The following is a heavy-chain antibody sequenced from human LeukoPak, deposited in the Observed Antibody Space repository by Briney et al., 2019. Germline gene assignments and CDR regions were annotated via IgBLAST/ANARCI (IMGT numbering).Heavy chain of an antibody. CDR3: ASAGYYERSGYTYYFHY. Sequence: GGSLRLSFAAPELTFSSYSINWVGQAPGKGLDWGSYIGISSRYIYYADSLKGRFTISRDNAKSSLYLQMSSLRAEDTAVYYCASAGYYERSGYTYYFHYWGQGTVVTVSS. V-gene: IGHV3-21*01. CDR2: IGISSRYI. J-gene: IGHJ4*02. CDR1: ELTFSSYS. D-gene: IGHD3-22*01.